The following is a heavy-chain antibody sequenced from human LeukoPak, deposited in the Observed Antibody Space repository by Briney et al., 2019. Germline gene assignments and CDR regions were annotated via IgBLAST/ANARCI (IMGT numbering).Heavy chain of an antibody. D-gene: IGHD1-1*01. J-gene: IGHJ4*02. CDR1: GYTFTDYF. CDR2: IDPNSAGT. V-gene: IGHV1-2*02. CDR3: AKEVGHNGRFDY. Sequence: ASVKVSCTASGYTFTDYFMHWVRQTPGQGLEWMGWIDPNSAGTLYSQKFQVRVSMTRDMSINTIYMELSSLRSDDTAVYYCAKEVGHNGRFDYWGQGTLVTVSP.